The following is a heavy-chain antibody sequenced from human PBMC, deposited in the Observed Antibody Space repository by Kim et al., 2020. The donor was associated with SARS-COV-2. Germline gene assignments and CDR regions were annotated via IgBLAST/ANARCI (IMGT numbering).Heavy chain of an antibody. V-gene: IGHV3-23*03. J-gene: IGHJ4*02. CDR1: GFAFGTYA. D-gene: IGHD2-2*02. Sequence: GGSLRLSCVASGFAFGTYAMNWVRQAPGKGLEWVSVIQGGGSGISYADSVKGRFSISRDNSKDTLYLQMNSLRAEDTAVYYCTKMKADTYYFDYWGQGTLVTVSS. CDR3: TKMKADTYYFDY. CDR2: IQGGGSGI.